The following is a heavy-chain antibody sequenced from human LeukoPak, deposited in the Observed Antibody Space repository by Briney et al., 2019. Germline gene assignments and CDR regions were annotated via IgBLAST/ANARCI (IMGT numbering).Heavy chain of an antibody. CDR3: ATLTTPGWFNP. V-gene: IGHV4-59*01. Sequence: PSETLSLTCTVSGGSISSYYWSWIRQPPGKGLEWIGYIYYSGSTNYNPSLKSRVTISAETSRNEFSLKLRSVTAADTAVYYCATLTTPGWFNPWGQGTLVTVSS. J-gene: IGHJ5*02. CDR2: IYYSGST. D-gene: IGHD1-1*01. CDR1: GGSISSYY.